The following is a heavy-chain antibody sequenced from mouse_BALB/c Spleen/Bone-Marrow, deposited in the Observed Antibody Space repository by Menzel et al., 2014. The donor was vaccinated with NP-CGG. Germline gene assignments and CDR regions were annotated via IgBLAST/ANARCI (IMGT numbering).Heavy chain of an antibody. V-gene: IGHV14-1*02. CDR3: ARGDGYAMDY. CDR2: IDPENGNT. J-gene: IGHJ4*01. CDR1: GFNIKDYF. Sequence: EVQLVEPGADIVVPAALVKLSCKASGFNIKDYFMLWVKQWPEQGLEWIGWIDPENGNTIYEPKFQGKASITADTSSNTAYLQLSSLTSEDTAIYYCARGDGYAMDYWGQGTSVTVSS.